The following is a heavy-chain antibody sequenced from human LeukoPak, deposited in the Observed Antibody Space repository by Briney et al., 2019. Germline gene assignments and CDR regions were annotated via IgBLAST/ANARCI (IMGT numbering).Heavy chain of an antibody. J-gene: IGHJ4*02. Sequence: SETLSLTCTVSGGSISSGDYYWSWIRQSPGKDLEWIGYIYYSGSAYYNPSLKSRVTISVDTSKNQFSLKLSSVTAADTAVYYCARDLLNEGNHLDYWGQGTLVTVSS. V-gene: IGHV4-30-4*01. CDR2: IYYSGSA. D-gene: IGHD4-23*01. CDR1: GGSISSGDYY. CDR3: ARDLLNEGNHLDY.